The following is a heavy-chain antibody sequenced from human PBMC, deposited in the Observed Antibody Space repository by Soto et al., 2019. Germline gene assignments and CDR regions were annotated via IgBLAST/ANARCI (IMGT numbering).Heavy chain of an antibody. CDR2: VSANNGNT. V-gene: IGHV1-18*01. CDR3: ARDIESVTAKHFFYYYAMDV. CDR1: GFTFSNYG. Sequence: QGQLVQSGAEVKKPGASVKLSCKASGFTFSNYGLNWVRQAPGQGLEWMGWVSANNGNTNYAQNLQGRVSMTTDTARSTAYTELTVLTFDDTAVYYCARDIESVTAKHFFYYYAMDVWGQVTTVTVSS. D-gene: IGHD2-8*01. J-gene: IGHJ6*02.